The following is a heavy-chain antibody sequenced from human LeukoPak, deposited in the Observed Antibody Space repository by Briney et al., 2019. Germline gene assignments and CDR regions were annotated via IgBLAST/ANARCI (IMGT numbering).Heavy chain of an antibody. CDR1: GFIFSGSA. CDR3: TRQEDYGAISVD. D-gene: IGHD4-23*01. V-gene: IGHV3-73*01. Sequence: PGGSLRLSCAASGFIFSGSAMHWVRQASGQGLEWVGRIRSKTNNYATAYAASVKGRFTVSRDDSKTTTYLQMNSLKTEDTAVYYCTRQEDYGAISVDWGQGTLVTVSS. CDR2: IRSKTNNYAT. J-gene: IGHJ4*02.